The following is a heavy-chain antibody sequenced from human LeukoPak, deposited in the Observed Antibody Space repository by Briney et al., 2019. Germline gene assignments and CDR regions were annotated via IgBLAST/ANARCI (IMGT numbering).Heavy chain of an antibody. CDR2: IYYSGST. V-gene: IGHV4-59*01. CDR3: ARVTYYYDSSGYRGYYYYYYMDV. Sequence: PSETLSLTCTVSGGSISSYYWSWIRQPPGKGLEWIGYIYYSGSTNYNPSLKSRVTISVDTSKNQISLKLSSVTAADTAVYYCARVTYYYDSSGYRGYYYYYYMDVWGKGTTVTVSS. D-gene: IGHD3-22*01. J-gene: IGHJ6*03. CDR1: GGSISSYY.